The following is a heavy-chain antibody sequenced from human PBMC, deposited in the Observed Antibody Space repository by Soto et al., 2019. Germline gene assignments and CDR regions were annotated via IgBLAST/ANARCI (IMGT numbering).Heavy chain of an antibody. CDR3: ARASYDSIGYTFDY. J-gene: IGHJ4*02. CDR1: GGSISPFY. V-gene: IGHV4-4*07. D-gene: IGHD3-22*01. CDR2: VYPTGST. Sequence: SETLSLTCTVSGGSISPFYWNWIRQSAGKGLEWIGRVYPTGSTNYNHSLKSRVSMSVDTSKNQFSLKLGSVTAADTAVYYCARASYDSIGYTFDYWGQGILVTVSS.